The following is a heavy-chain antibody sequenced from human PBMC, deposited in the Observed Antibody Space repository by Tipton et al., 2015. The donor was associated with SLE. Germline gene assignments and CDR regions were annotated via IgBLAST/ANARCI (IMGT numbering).Heavy chain of an antibody. CDR1: GFTFSIYS. D-gene: IGHD3-10*01. V-gene: IGHV3-48*01. CDR3: VRGSGNPAFII. CDR2: IGSSVDST. Sequence: SLRLSCAASGFTFSIYSMNWVRQAPGKGLEWVSYIGSSVDSTYYADSVKGRFTISRDNAKNLLYLQMNSLRAEDTAVYYCVRGSGNPAFIIWGQGTLVTVSS. J-gene: IGHJ4*01.